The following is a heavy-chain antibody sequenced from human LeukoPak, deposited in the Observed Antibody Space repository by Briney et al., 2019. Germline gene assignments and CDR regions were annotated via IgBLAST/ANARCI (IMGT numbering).Heavy chain of an antibody. D-gene: IGHD1-26*01. CDR1: GFTFSSYA. V-gene: IGHV3-23*01. CDR3: AKDSISGSYQLADPFDY. CDR2: ISGSGGST. J-gene: IGHJ4*02. Sequence: GRSLRLSCAASGFTFSSYAMSSVRQAPGKGLEWVSAISGSGGSTYYADSVKGRFTISRDNSKNTRYLQMNSLRAEDTAVYYCAKDSISGSYQLADPFDYWGQGTLVTVSS.